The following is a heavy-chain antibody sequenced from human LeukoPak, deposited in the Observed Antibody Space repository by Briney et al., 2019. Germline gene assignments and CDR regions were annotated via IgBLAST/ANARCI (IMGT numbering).Heavy chain of an antibody. CDR1: GGIISSTTYY. D-gene: IGHD3-22*01. J-gene: IGHJ2*01. CDR3: ARSYYETSGYHCWYFHL. V-gene: IGHV4-39*07. Sequence: SETLSLTCTVSGGIISSTTYYWGWIRQPPGKGLEWIGSIYYSGSTYYNPSLKSRLTISVDPSKNQFSLKLNSVTAADAAIYYCARSYYETSGYHCWYFHLWGRGTLVTVSS. CDR2: IYYSGST.